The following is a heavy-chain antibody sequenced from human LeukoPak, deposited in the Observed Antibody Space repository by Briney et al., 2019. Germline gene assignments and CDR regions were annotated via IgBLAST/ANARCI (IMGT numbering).Heavy chain of an antibody. CDR3: ARHGYYDISSFVY. D-gene: IGHD3-9*01. J-gene: IGHJ4*02. CDR2: IYYSGST. Sequence: SETLSLTCTVSGGSISSYYWSWIRQPPGKGLEWVGYIYYSGSTNYNPSLKSRVTISVDNSNNQFSLKLSSVTGADTAVYYCARHGYYDISSFVYWGEGALVTVSS. V-gene: IGHV4-59*08. CDR1: GGSISSYY.